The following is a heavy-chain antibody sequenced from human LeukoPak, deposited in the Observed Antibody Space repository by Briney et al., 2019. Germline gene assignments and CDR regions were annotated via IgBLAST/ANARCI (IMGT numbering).Heavy chain of an antibody. Sequence: QPGGPLKLSCAASGSTFSGSALHGVRPASGRGLEWAGRFRGKANSYSTAYAASVKGRFTITRDDTKNTANMQMNSLKTKDTAVYYSTSYYGSSGYYPYYYYGMDVWGQGTTVTVSS. CDR1: GSTFSGSA. D-gene: IGHD3-22*01. CDR2: FRGKANSYST. CDR3: TSYYGSSGYYPYYYYGMDV. V-gene: IGHV3-73*01. J-gene: IGHJ6*02.